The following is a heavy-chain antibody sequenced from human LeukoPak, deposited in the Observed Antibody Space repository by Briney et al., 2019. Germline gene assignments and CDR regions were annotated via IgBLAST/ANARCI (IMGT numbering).Heavy chain of an antibody. CDR2: IWFDGSNK. D-gene: IGHD7-27*01. CDR1: GFTFSSYG. CDR3: ARYRDWGCSYCSY. V-gene: IGHV3-33*01. Sequence: QTGGSLRLSCAASGFTFSSYGMHWVRQAPGKGLEWVAVIWFDGSNKYYADSVKGRFTISRDNSKNTLYLQMNSLRAEDTAVYYCARYRDWGCSYCSYWGQGTLVTVSS. J-gene: IGHJ4*02.